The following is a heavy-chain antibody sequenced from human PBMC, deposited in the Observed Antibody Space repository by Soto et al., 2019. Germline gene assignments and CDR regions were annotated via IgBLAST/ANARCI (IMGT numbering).Heavy chain of an antibody. V-gene: IGHV4-59*01. CDR2: IYSSGNT. D-gene: IGHD2-21*02. CDR1: NGSINGYY. Sequence: SETLSLTCTVSNGSINGYYWSWIRQPPGKGLEWIAYIYSSGNTNYNPSLKSRVSISVDASNNQFSLKVRSVTAADTAVYYCARVAPNCGGDCYDWWRQGTLVTVSS. CDR3: ARVAPNCGGDCYDW. J-gene: IGHJ4*02.